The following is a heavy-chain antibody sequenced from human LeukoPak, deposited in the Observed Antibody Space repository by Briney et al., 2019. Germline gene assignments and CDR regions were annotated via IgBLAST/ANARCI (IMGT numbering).Heavy chain of an antibody. V-gene: IGHV1-18*01. CDR2: ISCYNGDT. J-gene: IGHJ4*02. CDR1: GCSFTTNG. D-gene: IGHD5-18*01. Sequence: ASVKVSCKASGCSFTTNGITWVRQAPGQGLEWVGWISCYNGDTRYAQKFQGRVTVTTDTSTSTVYMELRSLRSDDTAVYYCARDGGTAGYGSGSDYWGQGTLVTVSA. CDR3: ARDGGTAGYGSGSDY.